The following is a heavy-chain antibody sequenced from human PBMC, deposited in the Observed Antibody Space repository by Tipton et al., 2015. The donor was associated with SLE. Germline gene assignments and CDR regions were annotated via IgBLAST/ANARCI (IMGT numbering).Heavy chain of an antibody. J-gene: IGHJ1*01. Sequence: SLRLSCKASGFTFSRYDMSWVRQTPGKGLEWVSDIYNGGGTDYADSVKGRFTISGDSSKDTLYLQMNSLRVEDTAVYYCAKDWGTGDVYYFQHWGQGTLVTVSS. CDR1: GFTFSRYD. D-gene: IGHD2-8*02. CDR2: IYNGGGT. CDR3: AKDWGTGDVYYFQH. V-gene: IGHV3-23*03.